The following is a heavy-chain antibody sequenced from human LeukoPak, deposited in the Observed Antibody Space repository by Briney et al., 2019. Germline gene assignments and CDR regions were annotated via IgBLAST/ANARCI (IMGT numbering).Heavy chain of an antibody. CDR3: ARVQTITGTTDAFDI. CDR1: GGSVSSGSYY. V-gene: IGHV4-61*01. Sequence: SETLFLTCTVSGGSVSSGSYYWSWIRQPPGKGLEWIGYIYYSGSTNYNPSLKSRVTISVDTSKNQFSLKLSSVTAAGTAVYYCARVQTITGTTDAFDIWGQGTMVTASS. CDR2: IYYSGST. J-gene: IGHJ3*02. D-gene: IGHD1-7*01.